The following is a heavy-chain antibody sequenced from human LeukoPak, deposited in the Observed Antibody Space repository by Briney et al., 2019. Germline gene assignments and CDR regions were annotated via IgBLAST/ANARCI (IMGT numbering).Heavy chain of an antibody. J-gene: IGHJ4*02. CDR3: ARLPLGELAAGYSSSWYYFDY. V-gene: IGHV5-51*01. Sequence: GESLKIYCKISGYVLTNNWIDWVRQVPGKGLEWMGLIYPGNSDTKYSPSFQGQVTFSVDKSISTAYLQWSSLKASDTAMYYCARLPLGELAAGYSSSWYYFDYWGQGTLVTVSS. D-gene: IGHD6-13*01. CDR1: GYVLTNNW. CDR2: IYPGNSDT.